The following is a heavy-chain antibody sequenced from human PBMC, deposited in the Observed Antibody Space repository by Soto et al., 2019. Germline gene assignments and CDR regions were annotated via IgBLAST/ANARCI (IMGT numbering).Heavy chain of an antibody. CDR3: AAYFFDSNGYSRATY. CDR1: GYTFTSYD. Sequence: ASVKVSCKASGYTFTSYDINWVRQATGQGLEWMGWMSPNSGNTGYAQKFQGRVTVTRDTSTSTASMELSSLGSEDTAVYYCAAYFFDSNGYSRATYWGQGTLVTVSS. D-gene: IGHD3-22*01. J-gene: IGHJ4*02. V-gene: IGHV1-8*01. CDR2: MSPNSGNT.